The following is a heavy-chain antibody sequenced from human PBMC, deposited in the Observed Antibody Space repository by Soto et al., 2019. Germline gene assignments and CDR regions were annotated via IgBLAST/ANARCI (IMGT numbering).Heavy chain of an antibody. CDR3: AREQDSSGWYVGY. Sequence: PWETLSLTCAVSGGSISSSSWWSWVRQPPGKGLEWIGEIYHSGSTNYNPSLKSRVTISVDKSKNQFSLKLSSVTAADTAVYYCAREQDSSGWYVGYWGQGTLVTSPQ. CDR1: GGSISSSSW. J-gene: IGHJ4*02. V-gene: IGHV4-4*02. CDR2: IYHSGST. D-gene: IGHD6-19*01.